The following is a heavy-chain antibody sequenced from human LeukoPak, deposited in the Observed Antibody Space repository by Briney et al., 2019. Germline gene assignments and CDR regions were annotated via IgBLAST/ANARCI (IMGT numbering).Heavy chain of an antibody. Sequence: GGSLRLSCAASGFTFSSYAMHWVRQAPGKGLEWVAVISYDGSNKYYADSVKGRFTISRDNSKNTLYLQMNSLRAEDTAVYYCARDRRSWYYYDSSGYVIDYWGQGTLDTVSS. CDR2: ISYDGSNK. CDR1: GFTFSSYA. V-gene: IGHV3-30-3*01. D-gene: IGHD3-22*01. CDR3: ARDRRSWYYYDSSGYVIDY. J-gene: IGHJ4*02.